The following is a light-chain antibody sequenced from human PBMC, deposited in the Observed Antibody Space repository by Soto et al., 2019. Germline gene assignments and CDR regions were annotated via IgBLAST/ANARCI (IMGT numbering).Light chain of an antibody. Sequence: QSVLTQPPSASGTPGQSVTISCSGSSSNIGSNTVNWYQQLPGTAPKLLIYSSNQRPSGVPDRFSGSKSGTSASLAISGLQSEDEADYYCAAWDDSLNDYVFATGTKLTVL. CDR2: SSN. V-gene: IGLV1-44*01. CDR1: SSNIGSNT. J-gene: IGLJ1*01. CDR3: AAWDDSLNDYV.